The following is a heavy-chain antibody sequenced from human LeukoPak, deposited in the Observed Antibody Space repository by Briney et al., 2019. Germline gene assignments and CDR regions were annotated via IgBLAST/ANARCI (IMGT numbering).Heavy chain of an antibody. J-gene: IGHJ4*02. CDR2: ISGGGGST. CDR1: GFTFSSYA. Sequence: GGSLRLSCAAFGFTFSSYAMSWVRQAPGKGLEWVSAISGGGGSTYYADSVKGRFTISRDNSKNTLYLQMNSLRAEDTAVYYCAKRGDSSGYYFLYYFDYWGQGTLVTVSS. V-gene: IGHV3-23*01. CDR3: AKRGDSSGYYFLYYFDY. D-gene: IGHD3-22*01.